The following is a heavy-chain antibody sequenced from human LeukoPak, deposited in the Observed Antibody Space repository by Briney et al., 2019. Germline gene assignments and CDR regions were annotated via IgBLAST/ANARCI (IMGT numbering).Heavy chain of an antibody. J-gene: IGHJ4*02. CDR1: GASIRSYY. V-gene: IGHV4-4*09. CDR3: AREGAYSYEN. Sequence: SETLSLTCSVSGASIRSYYWSWIRQPPGKGLEWIGYIYTSGSTNHSPSLKGRVSLSMDTSKNHFSLTLSSVTAADTAVYYCAREGAYSYENWGQGTLVTVSS. CDR2: IYTSGST. D-gene: IGHD5-18*01.